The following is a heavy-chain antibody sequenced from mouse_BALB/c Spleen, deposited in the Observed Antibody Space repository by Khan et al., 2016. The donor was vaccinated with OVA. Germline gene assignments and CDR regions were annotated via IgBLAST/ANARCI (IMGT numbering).Heavy chain of an antibody. CDR2: VSTGGSYT. Sequence: EVELVESGGDLVKPGGSLKLSCAASGFTFSTYGMSWVRQTPDKRLEWVATVSTGGSYTYYPDSVKGRFTISRDNAKNTLYLQMSSLKSEDTAMFYCARLAYYYDSEGFAYWGQGSVVTVYA. J-gene: IGHJ3*01. D-gene: IGHD1-1*01. CDR1: GFTFSTYG. V-gene: IGHV5-6*01. CDR3: ARLAYYYDSEGFAY.